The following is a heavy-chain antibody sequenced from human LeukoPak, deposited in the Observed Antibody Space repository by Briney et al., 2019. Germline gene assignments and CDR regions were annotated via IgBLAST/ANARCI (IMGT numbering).Heavy chain of an antibody. D-gene: IGHD1-26*01. Sequence: GGSLRLSCAASGFTFSSYWMHWVRQAPGKGLVWVSRLNSDGSGTTYADSVKGRFTISRDNAKNTLYLEMNSLRAEDTAVYYCARGSTSWDLDYWGQGTLVTVSS. CDR1: GFTFSSYW. V-gene: IGHV3-74*01. CDR3: ARGSTSWDLDY. CDR2: LNSDGSGT. J-gene: IGHJ4*01.